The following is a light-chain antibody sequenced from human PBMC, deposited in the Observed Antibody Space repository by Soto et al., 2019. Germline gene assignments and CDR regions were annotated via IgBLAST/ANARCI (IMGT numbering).Light chain of an antibody. CDR1: SSDVGAYNY. J-gene: IGLJ2*01. CDR3: SSYTSSTPVV. Sequence: QSALTQPASVSGSPGQSITISCTGTSSDVGAYNYVSWYQQHPGKAPKLMIYDVSNRPSGVSNRFSGSKSGNAASLTISGLQAEDEADYYCSSYTSSTPVVFGEGPSSPS. V-gene: IGLV2-14*01. CDR2: DVS.